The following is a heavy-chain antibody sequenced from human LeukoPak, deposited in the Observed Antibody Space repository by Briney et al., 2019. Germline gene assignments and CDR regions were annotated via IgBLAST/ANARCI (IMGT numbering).Heavy chain of an antibody. CDR1: GFIFSSLA. D-gene: IGHD6-6*01. V-gene: IGHV3-30*04. CDR2: ISYDGSNK. Sequence: GGSLRLSCAASGFIFSSLAMHWVRQAPGKGLEWVAVISYDGSNKYYAASVRGRLTISRDNSNNTLFLHMNSLRAEDTAVYYCTRGRGYSTSDYWGQGTLVTVSS. J-gene: IGHJ4*02. CDR3: TRGRGYSTSDY.